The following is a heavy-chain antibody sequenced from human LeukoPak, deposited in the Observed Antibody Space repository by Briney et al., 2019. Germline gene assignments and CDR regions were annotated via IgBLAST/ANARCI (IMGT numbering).Heavy chain of an antibody. J-gene: IGHJ5*02. D-gene: IGHD3-22*01. CDR3: ARLGDSSGYYYDWFDP. CDR2: IYPDDSDT. V-gene: IGHV5-51*01. Sequence: GESLKISCKGSGYRFTSYWIGWVRPMPGKGLEWMGIIYPDDSDTRYSPSFQGQVTISADKSISTAYLQWSSLKASDTAMYYCARLGDSSGYYYDWFDPWGQGTLVTVSS. CDR1: GYRFTSYW.